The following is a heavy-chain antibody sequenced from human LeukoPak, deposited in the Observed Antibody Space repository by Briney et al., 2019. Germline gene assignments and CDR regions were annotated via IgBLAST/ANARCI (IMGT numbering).Heavy chain of an antibody. CDR3: ARRGHGYGSPFDY. J-gene: IGHJ4*02. Sequence: GGSLRLSCAASGFTVSSNYMSWVRQAPGKGLEWVSAISGGGGYTYYADSVKGRFTISRDNSKNTLDLQMNSLRAEDTAVYYCARRGHGYGSPFDYWGQGTLVTVSS. CDR2: ISGGGGYT. D-gene: IGHD5-18*01. CDR1: GFTVSSNY. V-gene: IGHV3-66*04.